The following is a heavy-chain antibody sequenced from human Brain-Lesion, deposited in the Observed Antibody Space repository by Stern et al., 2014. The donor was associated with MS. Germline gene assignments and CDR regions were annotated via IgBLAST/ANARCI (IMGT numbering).Heavy chain of an antibody. V-gene: IGHV1-69*04. CDR1: GGPFSSYT. CDR2: LLSLLDRA. Sequence: QVQLVQSGAEVKKPGSSVTVSCQPSGGPFSSYTITWVRQAPGQGLEWMGRLLSLLDRADYAQKFQGRVTMTADKSTSTAYMELSSLRSEDTAVYYCARESTGDAFDIWGQGTMVTVSS. J-gene: IGHJ3*02. CDR3: ARESTGDAFDI. D-gene: IGHD3-10*01.